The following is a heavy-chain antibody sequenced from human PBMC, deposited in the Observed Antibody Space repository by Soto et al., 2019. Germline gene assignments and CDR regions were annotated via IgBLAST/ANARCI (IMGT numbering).Heavy chain of an antibody. CDR2: IWYDGSNK. Sequence: GGSLRLSCAASGFTFSSYGMHWVRQAPGKGLEWVAVIWYDGSNKYYADSVKGRFTISRDNSKNTLYLQMNSLRAEDTAVYYCAREWAVGATRADFDYWGQGTLVTVSS. CDR1: GFTFSSYG. CDR3: AREWAVGATRADFDY. V-gene: IGHV3-33*01. D-gene: IGHD1-26*01. J-gene: IGHJ4*02.